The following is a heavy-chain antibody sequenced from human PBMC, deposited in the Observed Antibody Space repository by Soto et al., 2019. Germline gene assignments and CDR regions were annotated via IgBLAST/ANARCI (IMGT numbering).Heavy chain of an antibody. D-gene: IGHD3-16*01. CDR1: GLTFSSYG. CDR3: ARDWSDSGFAGY. CDR2: IWYDGSNK. V-gene: IGHV3-33*01. Sequence: AEGSLRLSCAASGLTFSSYGMHWVRQAPGKGLEWVAVIWYDGSNKYYADSVKGRFTISRDNSKNTLYLQMNSLRAEDTAVYYCARDWSDSGFAGYWGQGTLVIVSS. J-gene: IGHJ4*02.